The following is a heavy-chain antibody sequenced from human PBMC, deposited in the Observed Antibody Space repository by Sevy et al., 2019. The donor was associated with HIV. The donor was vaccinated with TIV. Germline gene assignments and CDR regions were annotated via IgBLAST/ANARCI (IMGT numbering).Heavy chain of an antibody. CDR2: FDPEDGET. CDR1: GYTLTELS. D-gene: IGHD3-10*01. Sequence: GASVKVSCKVSGYTLTELSMHWVRQAPGKGLEWMGGFDPEDGETIYAQKFQGRVTMTEDTSTDTAYMELSSLRSEDTAVYYSATRGFGELSAAFDIWGQGTMVTVSS. V-gene: IGHV1-24*01. CDR3: ATRGFGELSAAFDI. J-gene: IGHJ3*02.